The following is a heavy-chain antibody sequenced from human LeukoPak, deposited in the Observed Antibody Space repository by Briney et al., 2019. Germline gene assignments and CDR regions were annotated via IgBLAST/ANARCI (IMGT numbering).Heavy chain of an antibody. J-gene: IGHJ4*02. CDR2: IYHSGST. CDR1: GYSISSGNY. V-gene: IGHV4-38-2*02. Sequence: SETLSLTCSVSGYSISSGNYWGWIRLPPGKGLQRIGSIYHSGSTYYNPSLKSRASLSVDTSKNELSLQLSSVTAADTAVYFCARGVGYDDTLGSYYGFFDYWGQGTLVAVSS. D-gene: IGHD3-22*01. CDR3: ARGVGYDDTLGSYYGFFDY.